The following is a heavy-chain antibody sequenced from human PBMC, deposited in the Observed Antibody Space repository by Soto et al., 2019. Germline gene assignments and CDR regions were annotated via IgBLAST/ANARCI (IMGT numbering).Heavy chain of an antibody. V-gene: IGHV1-69*13. CDR1: GGTFSSYA. CDR3: ARGHSSGRYSSGWYPGYYYYGMDV. CDR2: IIPIFGTA. Sequence: SVKVSCKASGGTFSSYAISWVRQAPGQGLEWMGGIIPIFGTANYAQKFQGRVTITADESTSTAYMELSSLRSEDTAVYYCARGHSSGRYSSGWYPGYYYYGMDVWGQGTTVTVSS. J-gene: IGHJ6*02. D-gene: IGHD6-19*01.